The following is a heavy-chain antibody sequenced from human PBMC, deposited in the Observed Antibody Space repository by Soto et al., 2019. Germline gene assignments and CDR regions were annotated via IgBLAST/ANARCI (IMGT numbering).Heavy chain of an antibody. CDR1: GFTFSNYW. Sequence: EVQLVESGGGLVQPGGSLRLSCAASGFTFSNYWMHWVRQAPGKGLVWVSRINSDGSRTNYADSVKGRFTISRDNAKDTLYLPMNSLRVEDTAVYCCARVAVGYYYMDVWGKGDTVTVS. CDR2: INSDGSRT. J-gene: IGHJ6*03. CDR3: ARVAVGYYYMDV. V-gene: IGHV3-74*01.